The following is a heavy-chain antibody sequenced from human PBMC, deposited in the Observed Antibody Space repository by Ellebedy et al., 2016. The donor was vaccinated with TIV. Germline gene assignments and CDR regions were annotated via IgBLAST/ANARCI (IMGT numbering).Heavy chain of an antibody. CDR1: GASLSGYQ. CDR3: ARCYSGTNWFDP. V-gene: IGHV4-34*01. CDR2: INDVGTT. J-gene: IGHJ5*02. Sequence: MPSETLSLTCAVYGASLSGYQWSWIRLSPGKGLQWIGEINDVGTTNYNPYLKSRVTISVDTSKVQFSLKLRSVTAADTAIYYCARCYSGTNWFDPWGQGILVTVSS. D-gene: IGHD2-21*01.